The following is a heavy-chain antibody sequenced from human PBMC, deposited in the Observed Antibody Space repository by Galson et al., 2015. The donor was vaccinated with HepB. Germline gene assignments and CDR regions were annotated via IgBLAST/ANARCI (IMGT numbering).Heavy chain of an antibody. J-gene: IGHJ4*02. CDR3: ARAYNWNYDY. V-gene: IGHV3-23*01. CDR1: GFTFSSYA. CDR2: IRGSGANT. D-gene: IGHD1-7*01. Sequence: SLRLSCAASGFTFSSYAMSWVRQTPGKGLEWVSGIRGSGANTYYADSVKGRFTISRDNPKNTLYLQMNTLRAEDTALYYCARAYNWNYDYWGQGTLVTVSS.